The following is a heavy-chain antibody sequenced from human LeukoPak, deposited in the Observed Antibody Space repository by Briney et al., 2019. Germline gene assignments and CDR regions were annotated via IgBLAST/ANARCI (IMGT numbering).Heavy chain of an antibody. J-gene: IGHJ4*02. Sequence: PGGSLRLSCAASGFTVSSNYMSWVRQAPGKGLEWVSVIYSGGNTYYADSVKGRFTIPRDNSKNTLYLQMNSLRAEDTAVYYCARDRGYNWNSGSFDYWGQGTLVTVSS. CDR2: IYSGGNT. V-gene: IGHV3-66*02. CDR3: ARDRGYNWNSGSFDY. CDR1: GFTVSSNY. D-gene: IGHD1-7*01.